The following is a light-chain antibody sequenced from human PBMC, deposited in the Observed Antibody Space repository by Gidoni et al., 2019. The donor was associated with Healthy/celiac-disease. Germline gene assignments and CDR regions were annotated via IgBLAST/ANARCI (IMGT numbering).Light chain of an antibody. CDR2: AAS. CDR1: QSISSY. Sequence: DIQMTQSPSSLSASVGDRVTITCRASQSISSYLNWYQQKPGKAPKLLVYAASSLQSGVPSRFSGSGCGTEFTLTISSLQPEDFATYYCQQSYSTPWTFGQGTKVEIK. J-gene: IGKJ1*01. V-gene: IGKV1-39*01. CDR3: QQSYSTPWT.